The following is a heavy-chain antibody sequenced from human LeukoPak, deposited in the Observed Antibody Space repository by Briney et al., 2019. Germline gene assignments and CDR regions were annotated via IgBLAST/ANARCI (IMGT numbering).Heavy chain of an antibody. Sequence: GGSLRLSCAASGFTFSTYGMHWVRQAPGKGLEWVAVIWFDGSNRYYGDSLKGRFTVSRDNSKNTLYLQVDSLRAEDTAVYYCARCTGSSCVVDYWGEGNLVSVSS. CDR1: GFTFSTYG. CDR3: ARCTGSSCVVDY. J-gene: IGHJ4*02. CDR2: IWFDGSNR. D-gene: IGHD2-8*02. V-gene: IGHV3-33*01.